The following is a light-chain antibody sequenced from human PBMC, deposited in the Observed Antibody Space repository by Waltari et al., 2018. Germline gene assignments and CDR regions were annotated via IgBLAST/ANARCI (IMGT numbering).Light chain of an antibody. Sequence: EIVLTQSPGTLSLSPGERATLSCRASQSVSNKYLAWYQQSPGQAPRLLIYGASSRAAGIPDRFSGSGSGTDFTLTISRLEPEDFAVYYCQQYGSSPPYTFGQGTKLEIK. CDR3: QQYGSSPPYT. V-gene: IGKV3-20*01. CDR2: GAS. J-gene: IGKJ2*01. CDR1: QSVSNKY.